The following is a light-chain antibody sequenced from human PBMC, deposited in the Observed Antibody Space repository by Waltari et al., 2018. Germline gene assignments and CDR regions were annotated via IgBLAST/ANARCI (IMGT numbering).Light chain of an antibody. V-gene: IGKV4-1*01. CDR3: QQYYGPPYN. CDR1: HSVLDYFNNKDS. J-gene: IGKJ2*01. CDR2: WAS. Sequence: DIMMTQSPDVLAVSLGERASIKCKSSHSVLDYFNNKDSLAWYQQKAGQPPRLLIHWASTRGTGVPDRFSGSGSGTDFTLTISSLQAEDAALYYCQQYYGPPYNFGQGTRLEIK.